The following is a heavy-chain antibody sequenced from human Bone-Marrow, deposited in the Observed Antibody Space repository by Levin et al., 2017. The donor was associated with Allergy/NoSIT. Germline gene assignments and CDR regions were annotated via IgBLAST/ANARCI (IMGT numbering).Heavy chain of an antibody. CDR2: INHGGST. V-gene: IGHV4-34*01. Sequence: SQTLSLTCAVNGGFFSDYYWSWLRPPPGKGLDWIGEINHGGSTNYNPSLKSRVTISLDTSQNQFSLKLRSVTAADTAVYYCARGKGSYYGLDVWGQGTTVTVSS. CDR1: GGFFSDYY. J-gene: IGHJ6*02. CDR3: ARGKGSYYGLDV.